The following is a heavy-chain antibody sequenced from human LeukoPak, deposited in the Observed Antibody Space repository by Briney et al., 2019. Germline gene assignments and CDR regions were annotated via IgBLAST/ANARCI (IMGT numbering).Heavy chain of an antibody. CDR2: ISGGGGSP. J-gene: IGHJ4*02. CDR1: GFTFSSYA. CDR3: ANDRIAAAGIIY. Sequence: GGSLRLSCAASGFTFSSYAMSWVRQAPGKGLEWVSAISGGGGSPYYADSAKGRFTISRDNSKNTLYLQMNSLRAEDTAVYYCANDRIAAAGIIYWGQGTLVTVSS. V-gene: IGHV3-23*01. D-gene: IGHD6-13*01.